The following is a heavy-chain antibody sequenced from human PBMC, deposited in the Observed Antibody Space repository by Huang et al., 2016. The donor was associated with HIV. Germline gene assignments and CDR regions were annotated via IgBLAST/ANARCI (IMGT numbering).Heavy chain of an antibody. Sequence: VQLLESGGGVVQPGGSLRLSCAASGFILSNYGMNWVRQAPGKGLGWVTFIQNYGKKKYYADSVKGRFTVGRDNSKNTVFVQMSSLRPDDTATYYCVRGDYYDSSGYHLGYFDYWGRGALVTISS. J-gene: IGHJ4*02. CDR2: IQNYGKKK. V-gene: IGHV3-30*02. D-gene: IGHD3-22*01. CDR1: GFILSNYG. CDR3: VRGDYYDSSGYHLGYFDY.